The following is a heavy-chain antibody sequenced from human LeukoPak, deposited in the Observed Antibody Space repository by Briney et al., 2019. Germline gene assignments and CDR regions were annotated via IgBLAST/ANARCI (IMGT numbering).Heavy chain of an antibody. CDR1: GFTFSSYA. CDR2: ISGSGGST. D-gene: IGHD5-24*01. J-gene: IGHJ4*02. V-gene: IGHV3-23*01. CDR3: AKWGDGYNSAFDY. Sequence: PGGSVRLSCAASGFTFSSYAMSWVRQAPGKGLEWVSAISGSGGSTYYADSVKGRFTNSRDNSKNTLYLQMNSLRAEDTAVYYCAKWGDGYNSAFDYWGQGTLVTVSS.